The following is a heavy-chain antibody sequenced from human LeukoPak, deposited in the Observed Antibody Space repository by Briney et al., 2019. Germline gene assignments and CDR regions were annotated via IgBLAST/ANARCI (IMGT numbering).Heavy chain of an antibody. CDR3: ATPSGGVLAYCGGDCHDAFDI. CDR2: IYTSGST. V-gene: IGHV4-61*02. J-gene: IGHJ3*02. Sequence: SETLSLTCTVSGGSISSGSYYWSWIRQPAGKGLEWIWRIYTSGSTNYNPSLKSRVTISVDTSKNQFSLKLSSVTAADTAVYYCATPSGGVLAYCGGDCHDAFDIWGQGTMVTVSS. CDR1: GGSISSGSYY. D-gene: IGHD2-21*02.